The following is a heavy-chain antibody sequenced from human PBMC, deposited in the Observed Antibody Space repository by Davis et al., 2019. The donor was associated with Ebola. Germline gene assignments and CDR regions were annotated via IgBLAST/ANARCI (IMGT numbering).Heavy chain of an antibody. J-gene: IGHJ4*02. V-gene: IGHV3-7*03. CDR3: AREMGDDFWSGYYDY. CDR1: GFTVSSNY. CDR2: IKQDGSEK. D-gene: IGHD3-3*01. Sequence: GGSLRLSCAASGFTVSSNYMSWVRQAPGKGLEWVANIKQDGSEKYYVDSVKGRFTISRDNAKNSLYLQMNSLRAEDTAVYYCAREMGDDFWSGYYDYWGQGTLVTVSS.